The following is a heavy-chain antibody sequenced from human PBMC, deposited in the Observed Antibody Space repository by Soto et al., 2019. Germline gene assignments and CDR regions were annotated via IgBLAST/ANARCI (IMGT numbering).Heavy chain of an antibody. J-gene: IGHJ5*02. D-gene: IGHD1-1*01. V-gene: IGHV3-23*01. CDR3: AKGSVTTFLNWFDP. CDR2: ISATGGTT. Sequence: LRLSCAASGFTFNTYAMTWVRQAPGKGLEWVSAISATGGTTYYADSVKGRFTISRDNSKNTLYLQMNSLRAEDTAVYYCAKGSVTTFLNWFDPWGQGTLVTVSS. CDR1: GFTFNTYA.